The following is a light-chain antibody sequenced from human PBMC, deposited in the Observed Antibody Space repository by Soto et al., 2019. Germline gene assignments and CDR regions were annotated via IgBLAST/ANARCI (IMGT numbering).Light chain of an antibody. CDR2: DAS. V-gene: IGKV3-11*01. J-gene: IGKJ4*01. CDR3: QQRYVWLT. CDR1: QSISTY. Sequence: IVLTQSPATLSLSPGERATLSCRAGQSISTYLAWYQQKSGQAPRLLIYDASNRATGTPARFSGSVSGTDFTLTISSLEPEDSAVYFCQQRYVWLTFGGGTKVEIK.